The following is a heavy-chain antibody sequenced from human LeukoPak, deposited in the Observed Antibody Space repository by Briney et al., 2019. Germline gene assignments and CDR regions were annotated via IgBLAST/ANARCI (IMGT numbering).Heavy chain of an antibody. D-gene: IGHD3-9*01. Sequence: GASVKVSCKASGYTFTGCYMHWVRQAPGQGLEWMGWINPNSGGTNYAQKLQGRVTMTTDTSTSTAYMELRSLRSDDTAVYYCARDLQGLRYFDWSYTKGGDYWGQGTLVTVSS. V-gene: IGHV1-2*02. CDR2: INPNSGGT. J-gene: IGHJ4*02. CDR1: GYTFTGCY. CDR3: ARDLQGLRYFDWSYTKGGDY.